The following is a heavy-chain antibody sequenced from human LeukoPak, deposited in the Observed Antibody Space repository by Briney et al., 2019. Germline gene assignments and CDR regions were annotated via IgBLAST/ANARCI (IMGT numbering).Heavy chain of an antibody. D-gene: IGHD2-15*01. V-gene: IGHV1-69*13. CDR2: IIPIFGTA. CDR3: ARVGYCSGGSCYYYYYGMDV. CDR1: GGTFSSYA. Sequence: ASVKVSCTASGGTFSSYAISWVRQAPGQGLEWMGGIIPIFGTANYAQKFQGRVTITADESTSTAYMELSSLRSEDTAVYYCARVGYCSGGSCYYYYYGMDVWGQGTTVTVSS. J-gene: IGHJ6*02.